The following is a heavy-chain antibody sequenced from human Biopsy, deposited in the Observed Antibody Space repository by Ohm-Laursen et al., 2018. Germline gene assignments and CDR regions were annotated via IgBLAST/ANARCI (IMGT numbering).Heavy chain of an antibody. D-gene: IGHD3-3*01. J-gene: IGHJ6*02. V-gene: IGHV3-66*01. Sequence: GSLRLSCAASGFTVINNDISWVRQAPGKGLEWASFISSSGVQYHADSVKGRFTISSDNSKNTLYLQMNSLRAEDTAVYYCVRASIFGVATSGFYYYGMDVWGQGTTVTVSS. CDR2: ISSSGVQ. CDR3: VRASIFGVATSGFYYYGMDV. CDR1: GFTVINND.